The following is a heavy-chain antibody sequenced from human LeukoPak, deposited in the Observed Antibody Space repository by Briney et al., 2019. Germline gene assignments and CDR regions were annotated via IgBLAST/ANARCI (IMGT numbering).Heavy chain of an antibody. CDR3: ASSTDGYNLGTGGVDR. Sequence: PSGGSLRLSCAASGFTFSSYEMNWVRQAPAKGVEGVSYISSSGSTIYYAATVKGRFTISRDNAKNSLYLQMNSLRGEDTTVYYCASSTDGYNLGTGGVDRWGQGTLVTVSS. D-gene: IGHD5-24*01. CDR1: GFTFSSYE. V-gene: IGHV3-48*03. J-gene: IGHJ5*02. CDR2: ISSSGSTI.